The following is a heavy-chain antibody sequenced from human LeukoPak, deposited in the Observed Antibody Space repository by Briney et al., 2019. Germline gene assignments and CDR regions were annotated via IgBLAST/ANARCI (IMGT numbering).Heavy chain of an antibody. CDR2: IYYSGST. Sequence: SETLSLTCTVSGGSISSYYWSWIRQPPGKGLEWIGYIYYSGSTNYNPSLKSRVTMSVDTSKNQFSLKLSSVTAADTAVYYCAIMITFGGVIAIGGFDYWGQGTLVTVSS. CDR3: AIMITFGGVIAIGGFDY. V-gene: IGHV4-59*01. CDR1: GGSISSYY. J-gene: IGHJ4*02. D-gene: IGHD3-16*02.